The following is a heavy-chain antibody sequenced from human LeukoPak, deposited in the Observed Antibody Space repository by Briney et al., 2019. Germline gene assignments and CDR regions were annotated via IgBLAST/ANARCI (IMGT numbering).Heavy chain of an antibody. CDR1: GFTFSSYG. CDR2: ISYDGSNK. CDR3: ARASYYYDSSGYFWFDP. V-gene: IGHV3-30*03. Sequence: GGSLRLSCAASGFTFSSYGMHWVRQAPGKGLEWVAVISYDGSNKYYADSVKGRFTISRDNSKNTLYLQMNNLRAEDTAVYYCARASYYYDSSGYFWFDPWGQGTLVTVSS. D-gene: IGHD3-22*01. J-gene: IGHJ5*02.